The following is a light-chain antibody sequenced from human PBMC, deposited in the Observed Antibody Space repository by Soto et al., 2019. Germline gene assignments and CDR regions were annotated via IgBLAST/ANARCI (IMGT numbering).Light chain of an antibody. CDR2: KAS. J-gene: IGKJ1*01. CDR3: QPYTSYPWT. CDR1: QSISNL. Sequence: DIQMTQSPSTLSASVGDRVTITCRAIQSISNLFAWYYQKPGKAPKLIIYKASSLESGVPSRFSGSGSGTEFTIKISSLQPDDFANYYCQPYTSYPWTFGQGTKVEIK. V-gene: IGKV1-5*03.